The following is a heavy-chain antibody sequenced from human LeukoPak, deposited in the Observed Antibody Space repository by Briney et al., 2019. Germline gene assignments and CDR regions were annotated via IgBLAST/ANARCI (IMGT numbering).Heavy chain of an antibody. Sequence: GASVKVSCKASGYTFTSYGISWVRQAPGQGLEWMGWISAYNGNTNYAQKLQGRVTMTTDTSTSTAYMELRSLRSDDTAVYYCARDGYYYDSSGYYYVGTDYWGQGTLVTVSS. CDR3: ARDGYYYDSSGYYYVGTDY. CDR2: ISAYNGNT. J-gene: IGHJ4*02. V-gene: IGHV1-18*01. CDR1: GYTFTSYG. D-gene: IGHD3-22*01.